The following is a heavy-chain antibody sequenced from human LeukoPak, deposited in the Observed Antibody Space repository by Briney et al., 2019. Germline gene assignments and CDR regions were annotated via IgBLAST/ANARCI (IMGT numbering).Heavy chain of an antibody. Sequence: SETLSLTCAVYGGSFSDYYWSWIRQPPGKGLEWIGEINHSGSTNYNPSLKSRVTISVDTSKNQFFLKLNSVTAADTAVYYCARGVYNWNIDVFDFWGQGTMVAVSS. V-gene: IGHV4-34*01. CDR1: GGSFSDYY. J-gene: IGHJ3*01. CDR2: INHSGST. CDR3: ARGVYNWNIDVFDF. D-gene: IGHD1/OR15-1a*01.